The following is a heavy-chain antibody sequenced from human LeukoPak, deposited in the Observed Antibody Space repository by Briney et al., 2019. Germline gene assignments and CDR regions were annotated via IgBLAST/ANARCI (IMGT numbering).Heavy chain of an antibody. D-gene: IGHD3-3*01. CDR2: ISGYTGDT. CDR3: AKDFGPETVLRPLDP. Sequence: GASVKVSCKASGYTFTNYGISWVRQAPGQGLEWMGWISGYTGDTNYAEKFQGRVTMTTDTSTSTAYMELRSLTSDDTAMYYCAKDFGPETVLRPLDPWGQGTLVTVSS. V-gene: IGHV1-18*01. CDR1: GYTFTNYG. J-gene: IGHJ5*02.